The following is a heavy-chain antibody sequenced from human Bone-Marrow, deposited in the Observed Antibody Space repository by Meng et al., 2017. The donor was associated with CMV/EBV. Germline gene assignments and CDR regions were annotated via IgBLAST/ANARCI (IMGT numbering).Heavy chain of an antibody. V-gene: IGHV3-23*01. CDR2: VTGGGGST. D-gene: IGHD3-3*01. CDR1: GFPFSNYA. Sequence: GESLKISCAASGFPFSNYAMSWVRQAPGKGLEWVSGVTGGGGSTYYADSVKGRFTISRDNSKNTLYLQMNNLRAKDTATYYCAKYFDLWSGYGSYFDSWGRGTLVTFSS. J-gene: IGHJ4*02. CDR3: AKYFDLWSGYGSYFDS.